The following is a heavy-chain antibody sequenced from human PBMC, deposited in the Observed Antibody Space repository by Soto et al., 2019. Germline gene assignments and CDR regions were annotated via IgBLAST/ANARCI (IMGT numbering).Heavy chain of an antibody. V-gene: IGHV4-59*08. CDR1: GGSISGDY. J-gene: IGHJ5*02. D-gene: IGHD6-13*01. Sequence: SETLSLTCTVSGGSISGDYWSWIRQPPGRGLEWTGYIYYSGSTKYNPSLNSRVTMSVDTSKNQFSLKLSSVTAADTAVYYCARHKTREQQMAGFYPWGQGTLVTVSS. CDR3: ARHKTREQQMAGFYP. CDR2: IYYSGST.